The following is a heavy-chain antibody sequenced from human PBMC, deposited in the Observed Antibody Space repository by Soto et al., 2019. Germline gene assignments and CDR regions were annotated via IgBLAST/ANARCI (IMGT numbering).Heavy chain of an antibody. J-gene: IGHJ4*02. V-gene: IGHV3-23*01. CDR1: GFTFNIYA. D-gene: IGHD3-22*01. CDR3: AKDRYVDHESRGYLFDN. Sequence: EVQLLESGGDLIQPGGSLRLSCAASGFTFNIYAMTWVRQAPGKGLEWVSAISRYGDFTYYADSVGGRFTISRDNSKNTLYLQMNSLRAEDTAVYYCAKDRYVDHESRGYLFDNWGQGTLVTVSS. CDR2: ISRYGDFT.